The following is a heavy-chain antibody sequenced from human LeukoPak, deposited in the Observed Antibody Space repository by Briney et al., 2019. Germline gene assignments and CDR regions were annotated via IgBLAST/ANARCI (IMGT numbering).Heavy chain of an antibody. CDR1: GGSFSGYY. Sequence: SETLSLTCAVYGGSFSGYYWSWIRQPPGKGLEWIGEINHSGSTNYNPSLKSRVTISVDTSKNQFSLKLSSVTAADTAVYYCARGGNWNYGFNYWGQGTLVTVSS. CDR3: ARGGNWNYGFNY. CDR2: INHSGST. J-gene: IGHJ4*02. D-gene: IGHD1-7*01. V-gene: IGHV4-34*01.